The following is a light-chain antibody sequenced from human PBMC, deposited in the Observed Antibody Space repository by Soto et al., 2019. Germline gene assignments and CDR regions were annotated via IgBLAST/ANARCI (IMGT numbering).Light chain of an antibody. CDR1: QSISSW. CDR2: DAS. J-gene: IGKJ1*01. V-gene: IGKV1-5*01. CDR3: QQEWT. Sequence: DIQMTQSPSTLSASVGDRVTITCRASQSISSWLAWYQQKPGKAPKLLIYDASSLESGVPSRFSGSGSGTEFTLTNSSLQPDDFATYYCQQEWTFGQGTKVEIK.